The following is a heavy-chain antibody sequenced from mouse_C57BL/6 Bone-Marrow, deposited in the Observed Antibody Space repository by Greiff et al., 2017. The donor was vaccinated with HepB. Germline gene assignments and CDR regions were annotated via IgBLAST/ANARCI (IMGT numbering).Heavy chain of an antibody. CDR1: GFTFSSYA. Sequence: EVNVVESGGGLVKPGGSLKLSCAASGFTFSSYAMSWVRQTPEKRLEWVATISDGGSYTYYPDNVKGRFTISRDNAKNNLYLQMSHLKSEDTAMYYCARPPYYDYDDAMDYWGQGTSVTVSS. D-gene: IGHD2-4*01. J-gene: IGHJ4*01. V-gene: IGHV5-4*03. CDR3: ARPPYYDYDDAMDY. CDR2: ISDGGSYT.